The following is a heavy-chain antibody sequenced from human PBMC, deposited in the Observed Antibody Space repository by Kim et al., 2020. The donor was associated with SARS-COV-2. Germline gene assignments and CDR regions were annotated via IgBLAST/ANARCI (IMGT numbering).Heavy chain of an antibody. Sequence: NYNPSLKGRVTISVDTSKNQFSLKLSSVTAADTAVYYCATAVLPSGDFDYWGQGTLVTVSS. D-gene: IGHD3-10*01. CDR3: ATAVLPSGDFDY. J-gene: IGHJ4*02. V-gene: IGHV4-59*01.